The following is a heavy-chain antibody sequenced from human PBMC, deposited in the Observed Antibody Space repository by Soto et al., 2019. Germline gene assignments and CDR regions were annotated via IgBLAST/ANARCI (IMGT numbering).Heavy chain of an antibody. J-gene: IGHJ6*02. V-gene: IGHV3-23*01. CDR1: GFTFSSYA. D-gene: IGHD4-4*01. Sequence: EVQLLESGGGLVQPGGSLRLSCAASGFTFSSYAMSWVRQAPGKGLEWVSAISGSGGSTYYADSVKGRFTISRDNSKNTLYLQMNSLRAEDTVVYYCATSILPFKLQGMDVWGQGTTVTVSS. CDR3: ATSILPFKLQGMDV. CDR2: ISGSGGST.